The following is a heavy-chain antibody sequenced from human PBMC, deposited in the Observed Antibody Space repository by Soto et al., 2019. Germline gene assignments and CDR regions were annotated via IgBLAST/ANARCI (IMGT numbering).Heavy chain of an antibody. D-gene: IGHD3-10*01. CDR3: ARGRGIDY. CDR2: INHSGST. V-gene: IGHV4-34*01. Sequence: QVQLQQWGAGLLKPSETLSLTCAVYGGSFSGYYWSWIRQPPGKGLEWIGEINHSGSTNYNPSLKSRVAISVDTSKNQFSLKLSSVTAADTAVYYCARGRGIDYWGQGTLVTVSS. J-gene: IGHJ4*02. CDR1: GGSFSGYY.